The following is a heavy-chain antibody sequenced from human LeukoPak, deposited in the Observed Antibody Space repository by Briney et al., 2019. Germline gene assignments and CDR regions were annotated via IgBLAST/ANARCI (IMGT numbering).Heavy chain of an antibody. Sequence: PSETLSLTCTVSGGSISIYYWSWIRQPAGKGLEWIGRIYTSGSTNYNPSLKSRVTISVDKSKNQFSLKLSSVTAADTAVYYCARSASTVTTDDYFDYWGQGTLVTVSS. CDR2: IYTSGST. CDR3: ARSASTVTTDDYFDY. V-gene: IGHV4-4*07. CDR1: GGSISIYY. D-gene: IGHD4-17*01. J-gene: IGHJ4*02.